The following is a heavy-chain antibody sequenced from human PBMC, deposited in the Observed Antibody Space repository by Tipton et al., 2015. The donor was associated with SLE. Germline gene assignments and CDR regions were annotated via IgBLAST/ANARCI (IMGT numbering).Heavy chain of an antibody. D-gene: IGHD6-13*01. Sequence: SLRLSCAASGFTFSSYSMNWVRQAPGKGLEWVSSISSSSSYIYYADSVKGRFTISRDNAKNSLYLQMNSLRAEDTAVYYCARASYSSSCFDYWGQGTLVTVSS. CDR3: ARASYSSSCFDY. J-gene: IGHJ4*02. CDR2: ISSSSSYI. V-gene: IGHV3-21*01. CDR1: GFTFSSYS.